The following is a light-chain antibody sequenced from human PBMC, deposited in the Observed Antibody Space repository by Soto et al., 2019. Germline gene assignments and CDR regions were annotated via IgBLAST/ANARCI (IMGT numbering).Light chain of an antibody. V-gene: IGLV4-69*01. CDR2: LDSDGSH. CDR3: QTWGTGIHVV. Sequence: QSVLTQSPSASASLGASVKLTCTLSSGHSSYAIAWHQQQPEKGPRYLMKLDSDGSHTKGDAIPDRFSGSSSGAERYLTISSLQSEEGADYYCQTWGTGIHVVFGGGTKRTVL. CDR1: SGHSSYA. J-gene: IGLJ2*01.